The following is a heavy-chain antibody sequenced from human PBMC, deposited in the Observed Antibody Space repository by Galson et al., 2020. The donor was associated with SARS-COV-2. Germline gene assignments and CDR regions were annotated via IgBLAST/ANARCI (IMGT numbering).Heavy chain of an antibody. CDR2: INHSGST. CDR1: GGSFSGYY. J-gene: IGHJ4*02. Sequence: SETLSLTCAVYGGSFSGYYWIWIRQPPGKGLEWIGEINHSGSTNYNPSLKSRVTISVDTSKNQFSLKLSSVTAADTAVYYCARGRAVTIFGVVIRTGDFDYWGQGTLVTVSS. V-gene: IGHV4-34*01. D-gene: IGHD3-3*01. CDR3: ARGRAVTIFGVVIRTGDFDY.